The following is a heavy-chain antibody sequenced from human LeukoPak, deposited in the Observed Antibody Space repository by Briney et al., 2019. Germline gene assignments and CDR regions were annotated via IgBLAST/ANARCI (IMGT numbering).Heavy chain of an antibody. CDR1: GGSFSGYY. CDR3: ARRRLAVAQYFQH. CDR2: INHSGST. D-gene: IGHD6-19*01. J-gene: IGHJ1*01. V-gene: IGHV4-34*01. Sequence: PSETLSLTCAVYGGSFSGYYWSWVRQPPGKGLEWIGEINHSGSTNYNPSLTSRVTISVDTSKNHFSLKLSSVTAADTAVYYCARRRLAVAQYFQHWGQGTLVTVSS.